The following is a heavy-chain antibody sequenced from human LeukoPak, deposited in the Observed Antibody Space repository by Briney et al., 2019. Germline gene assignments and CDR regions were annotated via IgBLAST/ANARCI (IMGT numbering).Heavy chain of an antibody. D-gene: IGHD3-10*02. CDR1: GFTFSSYS. J-gene: IGHJ6*04. Sequence: GGSLRLSCAASGFTFSSYSMNWVRQAPGKGLEWVSYISSSGSTIYYADSVKGRFTISRDNAKNSLCLQMNSLRAEDTAVYYCAELGITMIGGVWGKGTTVTISS. CDR2: ISSSGSTI. CDR3: AELGITMIGGV. V-gene: IGHV3-48*04.